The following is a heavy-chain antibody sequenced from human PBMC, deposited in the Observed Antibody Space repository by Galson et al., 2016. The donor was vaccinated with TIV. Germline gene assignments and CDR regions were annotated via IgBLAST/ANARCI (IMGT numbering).Heavy chain of an antibody. J-gene: IGHJ2*01. CDR1: GYTFTDYA. D-gene: IGHD5-18*01. CDR2: INTYNGDT. CDR3: ARSGYIHGLVGLPSSFSYLDI. Sequence: SVKVSCKASGYTFTDYAISWVRQAPGQGLEWMGWINTYNGDTNFAQKFQGRVTMTTETSTSTVYMDLRNLGSDDTAVYYCARSGYIHGLVGLPSSFSYLDIWGRGTLVTVSS. V-gene: IGHV1-18*01.